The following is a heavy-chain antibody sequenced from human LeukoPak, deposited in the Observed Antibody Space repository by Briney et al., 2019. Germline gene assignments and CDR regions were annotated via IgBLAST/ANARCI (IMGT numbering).Heavy chain of an antibody. CDR3: AKGPRIADRPVFYYYFYGMDV. J-gene: IGHJ6*02. Sequence: GGSLRLSCAASGFTFSSYGMHWVRQAPGKGLEWVAVISHDGSNKYRADSVKGRFTISRDNSQNTLHLQMSSLTPEDTAVYYCAKGPRIADRPVFYYYFYGMDVWGQGTTVTVSS. CDR2: ISHDGSNK. D-gene: IGHD6-6*01. CDR1: GFTFSSYG. V-gene: IGHV3-30*18.